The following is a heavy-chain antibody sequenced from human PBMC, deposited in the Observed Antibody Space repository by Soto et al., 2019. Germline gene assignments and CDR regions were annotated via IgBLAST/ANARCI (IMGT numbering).Heavy chain of an antibody. J-gene: IGHJ4*02. D-gene: IGHD3-10*01. Sequence: QITLKESSPTLVKPTQTLTLTCTFSGFSLSTSGVGVGWIRQPPGKALEWLALIYWNDDKRYSPSLKSRLTITKDTSKNQVVLTMTNMDPVDTATYYCAHRGYGSGSYLLQPYYFDYWGQGTLVTVSS. CDR3: AHRGYGSGSYLLQPYYFDY. CDR1: GFSLSTSGVG. CDR2: IYWNDDK. V-gene: IGHV2-5*01.